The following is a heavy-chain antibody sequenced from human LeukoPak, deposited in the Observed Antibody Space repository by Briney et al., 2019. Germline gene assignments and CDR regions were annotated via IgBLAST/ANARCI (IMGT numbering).Heavy chain of an antibody. CDR1: GFTFSSYA. CDR2: ISGIGGST. J-gene: IGHJ4*02. V-gene: IGHV3-23*01. Sequence: PGGSLRLSCAASGFTFSSYAMSWVRQAPGKGLEWVSAISGIGGSTYYADSVKGRFTISRDNSKNTLYLQMNSLRAEDTAVYYCAKDRKQQLTFDYWGQGTLVTVSS. CDR3: AKDRKQQLTFDY. D-gene: IGHD6-13*01.